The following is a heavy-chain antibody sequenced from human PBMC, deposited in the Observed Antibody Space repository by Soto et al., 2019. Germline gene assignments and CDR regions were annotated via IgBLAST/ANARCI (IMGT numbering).Heavy chain of an antibody. V-gene: IGHV3-23*01. D-gene: IGHD5-18*01. CDR2: ISGSGGST. CDR1: GFTFSSYA. CDR3: AKLRRIQLWLPAYFDY. Sequence: PGGSLRLSCAASGFTFSSYAMIWVRQAPGKGLEWVSAISGSGGSTYYADSVKGRFTISRDNSKNTLYLQMNSLRAEDTAVYYCAKLRRIQLWLPAYFDYWGQGTLVT. J-gene: IGHJ4*02.